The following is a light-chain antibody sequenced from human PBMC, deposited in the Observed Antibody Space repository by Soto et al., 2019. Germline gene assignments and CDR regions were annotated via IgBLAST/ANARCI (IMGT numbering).Light chain of an antibody. CDR3: ASYTTGRIRV. V-gene: IGLV2-14*03. CDR1: SSDIGAYNS. CDR2: DVS. Sequence: QSALTQPASVSASPGQSITISCTGTSSDIGAYNSVSWYQQHPGEAPQLIIYDVSYRPSGISSRSSGSKSGNTASLTVSGLQADDDADYYCASYTTGRIRVFGGGTQLTVL. J-gene: IGLJ7*01.